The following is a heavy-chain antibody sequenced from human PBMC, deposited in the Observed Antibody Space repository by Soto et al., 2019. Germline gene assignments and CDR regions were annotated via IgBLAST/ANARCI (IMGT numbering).Heavy chain of an antibody. J-gene: IGHJ6*02. V-gene: IGHV3-30*18. D-gene: IGHD4-17*01. Sequence: PGGSLRLSCAASGFTFSSYGMHWVRQAPGKGLEWVAVISYDGSNKYYADSVKGRFTISRDNSKNTLYLQMNSLRAEDTAVYYCAKDLDGDYALHYYYYGMDVWGQGTTVTVSS. CDR1: GFTFSSYG. CDR3: AKDLDGDYALHYYYYGMDV. CDR2: ISYDGSNK.